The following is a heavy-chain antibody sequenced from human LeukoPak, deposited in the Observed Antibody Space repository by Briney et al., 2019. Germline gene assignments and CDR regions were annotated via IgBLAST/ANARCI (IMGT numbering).Heavy chain of an antibody. V-gene: IGHV3-66*01. CDR1: GFTVSSNY. Sequence: GSLRLSCAASGFTVSSNYMSWVRQAPGKGLEWVSVIYSGGSTYYADSVKGRFTISRDNPKNTLYLQMNSLRAEDTAVYYCARDRSIVGATIYWGQGTLVTVSS. CDR2: IYSGGST. J-gene: IGHJ4*02. CDR3: ARDRSIVGATIY. D-gene: IGHD1-26*01.